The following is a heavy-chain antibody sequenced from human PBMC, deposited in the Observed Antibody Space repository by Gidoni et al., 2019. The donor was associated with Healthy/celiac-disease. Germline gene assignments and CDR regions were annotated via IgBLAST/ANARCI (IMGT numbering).Heavy chain of an antibody. J-gene: IGHJ6*02. CDR2: IYYSGST. CDR1: GCSISSSSYY. CDR3: ARHQIAARRANYYYYYGMDV. Sequence: QLQLQESGPGLVKPSETLSLTCTVSGCSISSSSYYWGWIRQPPGKGLEWIGSIYYSGSTYYNPSLKSRVTISVDTSKNQFSLKLSSVTAADTAVYYCARHQIAARRANYYYYYGMDVWGQGTTVTVSS. D-gene: IGHD6-6*01. V-gene: IGHV4-39*01.